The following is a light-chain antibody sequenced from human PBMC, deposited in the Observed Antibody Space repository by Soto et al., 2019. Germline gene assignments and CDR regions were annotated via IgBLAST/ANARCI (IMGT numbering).Light chain of an antibody. CDR3: QSYDSSNHRV. J-gene: IGLJ3*02. Sequence: NFMLTQPHSVSESPGKTVTISCTRSSGSIASNYVQCYQQRPGSSPTTVIYEDNQRPSGVPDRFSGSIDSSSNSASLTISGLKTEDEADYYCQSYDSSNHRVFGGGTKLTVL. V-gene: IGLV6-57*01. CDR2: EDN. CDR1: SGSIASNY.